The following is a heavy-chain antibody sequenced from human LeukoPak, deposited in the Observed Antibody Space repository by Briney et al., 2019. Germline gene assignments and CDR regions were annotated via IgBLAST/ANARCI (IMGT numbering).Heavy chain of an antibody. CDR3: ARDSLRFSVYYYYGMDV. Sequence: ASVKVSCKASGGTFSSYAISWVRQAPGQGLEWMGWISAYNGNTNYAQKLQGRVTMTTDTSTSTAYMELRSLRSDDTAVYYCARDSLRFSVYYYYGMDVWGQGTTVTVSS. D-gene: IGHD3-3*01. CDR2: ISAYNGNT. J-gene: IGHJ6*02. CDR1: GGTFSSYA. V-gene: IGHV1-18*01.